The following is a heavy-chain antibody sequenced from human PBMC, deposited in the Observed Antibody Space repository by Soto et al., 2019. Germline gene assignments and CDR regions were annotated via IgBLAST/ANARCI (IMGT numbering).Heavy chain of an antibody. Sequence: ASVKVSCKASGCTFTSYAMHWVGQAPLRRLEWMVWINAGNGNTKYSQKFQGRVTITRDTSASTAYMELSSLRSEDTAVYYCAKAIAEAGTIRPGSPGAWGQGTMVTVSS. J-gene: IGHJ5*02. CDR1: GCTFTSYA. V-gene: IGHV1-3*01. CDR3: AKAIAEAGTIRPGSPGA. D-gene: IGHD6-13*01. CDR2: INAGNGNT.